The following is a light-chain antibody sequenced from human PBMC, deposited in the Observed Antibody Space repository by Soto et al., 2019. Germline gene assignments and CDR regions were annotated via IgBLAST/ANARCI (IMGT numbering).Light chain of an antibody. J-gene: IGLJ1*01. CDR1: SSDVGGYDC. Sequence: QSALTQPPSASGSPGQSVTISCTGTSSDVGGYDCVSWYQQHPGKAPKLMIYEVTKRPAWVPDRFSGSKSGNTASLTVSGLQAEDEADYYCSSYAGMNILYVFGTGTKVTVL. V-gene: IGLV2-8*01. CDR3: SSYAGMNILYV. CDR2: EVT.